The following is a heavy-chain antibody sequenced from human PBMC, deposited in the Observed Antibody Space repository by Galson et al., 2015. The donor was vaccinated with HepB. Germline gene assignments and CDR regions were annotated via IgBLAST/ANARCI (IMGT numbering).Heavy chain of an antibody. Sequence: ETLSLTCTVSDVSISSYYWSWIRQPPGKGLEWIGSIYYSGSTNYNPSLKSRVTISLDTSKSQFSLRLSSVTAADTAVYYCASAPHFYDSSGQGLYYFDYWGLGTLVTVSS. D-gene: IGHD3-22*01. CDR2: IYYSGST. V-gene: IGHV4-59*08. CDR1: DVSISSYY. J-gene: IGHJ4*02. CDR3: ASAPHFYDSSGQGLYYFDY.